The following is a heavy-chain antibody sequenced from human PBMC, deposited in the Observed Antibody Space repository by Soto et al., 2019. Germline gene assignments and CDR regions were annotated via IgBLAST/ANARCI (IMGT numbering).Heavy chain of an antibody. J-gene: IGHJ4*02. CDR3: ARVVVVPAAGIDY. CDR1: GFTFSSYS. D-gene: IGHD2-2*01. CDR2: ISSSSSYT. Sequence: GGSLRLSCAASGFTFSSYSMNWVRQAPGKGLEWVSSISSSSSYTYYADSVKGRFTISRDNAKNSLYLQMNSLRAEDTAVYYCARVVVVPAAGIDYWGQGTLVTVSS. V-gene: IGHV3-21*01.